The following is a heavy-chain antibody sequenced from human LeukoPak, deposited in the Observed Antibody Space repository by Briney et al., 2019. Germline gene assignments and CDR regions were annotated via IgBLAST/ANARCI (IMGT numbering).Heavy chain of an antibody. Sequence: GGSLRLSCAVSGITFSDYYMAWIRQAPGKGLEWVSYISSSGRTIYYADSVKGRFTISRDNAKNSLYLQMNSLRAEDTAVFYCASPSLYYGSRNFDYWGQGTLVTVSS. V-gene: IGHV3-11*04. CDR3: ASPSLYYGSRNFDY. J-gene: IGHJ4*02. CDR1: GITFSDYY. CDR2: ISSSGRTI. D-gene: IGHD3-10*01.